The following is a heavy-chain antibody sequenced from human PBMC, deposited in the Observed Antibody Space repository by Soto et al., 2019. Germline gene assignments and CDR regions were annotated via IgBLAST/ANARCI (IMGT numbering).Heavy chain of an antibody. V-gene: IGHV4-31*03. Sequence: QVRLQESGPSLVKPSQTLSLTCKVTGAYVANNGYYWTWIRQVPGKGLEFMGYTYNTGATSYSPSLKTRLSISLDTSKNQFSLVLTSVTAADSAMYFCARRDGHRRGYPIDCWGQGTLVVVSS. CDR2: TYNTGAT. J-gene: IGHJ4*02. D-gene: IGHD5-18*01. CDR1: GAYVANNGYY. CDR3: ARRDGHRRGYPIDC.